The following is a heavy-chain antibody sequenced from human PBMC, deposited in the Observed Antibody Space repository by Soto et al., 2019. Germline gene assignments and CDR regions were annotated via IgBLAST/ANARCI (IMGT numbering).Heavy chain of an antibody. Sequence: QVQLQESGPGLVKPSETLSLTCTVSGGSIHSYYWSWIRQPPGKGLEWIGYVYYSGSTNYNPSLKSRVTISVDTSKKQFSLKLTSVTAADPAVYYCARDRDYYDSSGYVWDYWGQGILVTVSS. J-gene: IGHJ4*01. CDR2: VYYSGST. V-gene: IGHV4-59*01. CDR3: ARDRDYYDSSGYVWDY. D-gene: IGHD3-22*01. CDR1: GGSIHSYY.